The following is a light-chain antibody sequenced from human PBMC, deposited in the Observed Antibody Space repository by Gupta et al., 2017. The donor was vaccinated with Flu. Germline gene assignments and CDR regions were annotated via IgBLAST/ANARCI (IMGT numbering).Light chain of an antibody. J-gene: IGLJ3*02. V-gene: IGLV3-1*01. CDR3: QTWDFTTWV. CDR1: QLEDKN. CDR2: QDS. Sequence: STGQTAKITWSADQLEDKNGCWYQQRPGQYPLLIIYQDSRRPAGIPERCSGSNSGNTATLTISGTQPVDEGDYYCQTWDFTTWVFGGGTRLTVL.